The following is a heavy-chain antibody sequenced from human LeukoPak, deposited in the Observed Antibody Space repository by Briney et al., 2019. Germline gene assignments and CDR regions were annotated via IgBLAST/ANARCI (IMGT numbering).Heavy chain of an antibody. D-gene: IGHD1-26*01. CDR1: GGSISSYY. V-gene: IGHV4-4*07. J-gene: IGHJ4*01. Sequence: SETLSLTCSVSGGSISSYYWSWIRQPADKGLEWIGRIYSSGSTKYNPSLDSRITMSVDASKNQLSLKLSSVTAADTAVYYCARATAGVEATTGFDHWGHGTLVTVAS. CDR2: IYSSGST. CDR3: ARATAGVEATTGFDH.